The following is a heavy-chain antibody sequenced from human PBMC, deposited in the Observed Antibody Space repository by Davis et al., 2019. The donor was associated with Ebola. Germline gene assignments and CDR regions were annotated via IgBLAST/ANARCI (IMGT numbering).Heavy chain of an antibody. J-gene: IGHJ3*02. Sequence: ASVKVSCKASGYTFTNYYMHWVRQAPGQGLEWMGMINPNDGRTIYAQKFQGRVTVTSDTSTSTVYMDLSRLRSEDTALYYCTTPGGQDSGYDVFDIWGQGTMVTVSS. V-gene: IGHV1-46*03. D-gene: IGHD5-12*01. CDR2: INPNDGRT. CDR1: GYTFTNYY. CDR3: TTPGGQDSGYDVFDI.